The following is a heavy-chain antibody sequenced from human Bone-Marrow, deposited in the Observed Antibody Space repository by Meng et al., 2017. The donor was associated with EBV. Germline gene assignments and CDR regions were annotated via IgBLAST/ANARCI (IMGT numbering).Heavy chain of an antibody. CDR1: GYTFTSYG. Sequence: GQLVEAGCEGKKPGDAGKVSRQASGYTFTSYGISWVRQSPGQGLEWMGWISAYNGNTNYAQKLQGRVTMTTDTSTSTAYMELRSLRSDDTAVYYCARDSLDFWSGYNWFDPWGQGTLVTVSS. D-gene: IGHD3-3*01. J-gene: IGHJ5*02. V-gene: IGHV1-18*01. CDR2: ISAYNGNT. CDR3: ARDSLDFWSGYNWFDP.